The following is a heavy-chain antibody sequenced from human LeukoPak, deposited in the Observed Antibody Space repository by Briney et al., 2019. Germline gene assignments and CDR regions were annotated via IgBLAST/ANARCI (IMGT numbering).Heavy chain of an antibody. CDR2: IYYSGSA. CDR1: GGSISSTSYY. CDR3: ARSPGHYYYGMDV. D-gene: IGHD3-10*01. J-gene: IGHJ6*02. Sequence: SETLSLTCTVSGGSISSTSYYWGWIRQPPGQGLEWIGSIYYSGSAYYNPSLKSRVTISVDTSMNQFSLRLTSVTAADTAVYYCARSPGHYYYGMDVWGQGTTVTVSS. V-gene: IGHV4-39*01.